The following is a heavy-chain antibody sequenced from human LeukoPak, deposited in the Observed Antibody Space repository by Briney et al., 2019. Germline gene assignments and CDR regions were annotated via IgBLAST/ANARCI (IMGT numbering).Heavy chain of an antibody. J-gene: IGHJ5*02. CDR2: INHSGST. CDR1: GGSFSGYY. V-gene: IGHV4-34*01. Sequence: SETLSLTCAVYGGSFSGYYWSWIRQPPGKGLEWIGEINHSGSTSYNPSLKSRVTISVDTSKNQFSLKLSSVTAADTAVYYCARGPPIYGSGSYYSWFDPWGQGTLVTVSS. CDR3: ARGPPIYGSGSYYSWFDP. D-gene: IGHD3-10*01.